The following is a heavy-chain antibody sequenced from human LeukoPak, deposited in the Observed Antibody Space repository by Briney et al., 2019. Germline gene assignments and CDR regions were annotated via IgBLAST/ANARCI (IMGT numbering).Heavy chain of an antibody. Sequence: SETLSLTCAVYGGSFSGYYWSWIRQVPGKGLEWIGEINYSGRTNYNPSLKSRVTISVDTSKNQFSLNLSFVTATDTAVYYCARGWFGFWHNGYADDNAFDIWGQGTMVSVSS. J-gene: IGHJ3*02. CDR3: ARGWFGFWHNGYADDNAFDI. V-gene: IGHV4-34*01. CDR2: INYSGRT. CDR1: GGSFSGYY. D-gene: IGHD2-2*01.